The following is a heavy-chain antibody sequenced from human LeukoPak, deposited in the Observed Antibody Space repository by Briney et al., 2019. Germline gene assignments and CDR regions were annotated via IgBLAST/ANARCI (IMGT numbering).Heavy chain of an antibody. CDR1: GFTFSSYS. Sequence: GGSLRLSCAASGFTFSSYSMNWVRQAPGKGLEWVSYISSSSSTKYYADSGKGRFTISRDNAKNSLYLQMNSLRAEDTAVYYCARDGLGKSNWFDPWGQGTLVTLSS. V-gene: IGHV3-48*01. CDR3: ARDGLGKSNWFDP. J-gene: IGHJ5*02. CDR2: ISSSSSTK. D-gene: IGHD1-26*01.